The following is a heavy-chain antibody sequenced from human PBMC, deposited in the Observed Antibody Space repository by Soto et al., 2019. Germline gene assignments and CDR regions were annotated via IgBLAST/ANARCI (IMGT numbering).Heavy chain of an antibody. D-gene: IGHD6-19*01. J-gene: IGHJ6*02. V-gene: IGHV4-34*01. CDR1: GGSFSGYY. CDR2: INHSGST. CDR3: AILTAITVAGSGDYYYGMDV. Sequence: PSETLSLTCAVYGGSFSGYYWSWIRQPPGKGLEWIGEINHSGSTNYNPSLKSRVTISVDTSKNQFSLKLSSVTAADTAVYYCAILTAITVAGSGDYYYGMDVWGQGTTVTVSS.